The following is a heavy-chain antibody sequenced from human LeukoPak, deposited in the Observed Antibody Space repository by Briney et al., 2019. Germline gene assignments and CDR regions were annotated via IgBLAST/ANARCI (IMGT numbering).Heavy chain of an antibody. CDR2: ISSSSSDI. V-gene: IGHV3-21*03. Sequence: PGGSLRLSCAASGFTFSSSSMSWVREAPGKGLGWVSSISSSSSDIYYAESAKGKFNISRDNDKNSLYVQMNSLKDEETDVYYCGTDYTAGGYVHWGQGTLVTVSS. CDR3: GTDYTAGGYVH. D-gene: IGHD2-8*02. J-gene: IGHJ4*02. CDR1: GFTFSSSS.